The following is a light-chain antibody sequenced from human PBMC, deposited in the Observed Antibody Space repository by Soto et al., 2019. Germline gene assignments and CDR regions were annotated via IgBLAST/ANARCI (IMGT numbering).Light chain of an antibody. CDR1: SSDVGGYNY. V-gene: IGLV2-11*01. Sequence: ALTQPRSVSGSPGQSVTISCTGTSSDVGGYNYVSWYQQHPGKAPKLMIYDVSKRPSGVPDRFSGSKSGNTASLTISGLQAEDEADYYCSSYAGSNNFGVFGTGTKVTVL. J-gene: IGLJ1*01. CDR3: SSYAGSNNFGV. CDR2: DVS.